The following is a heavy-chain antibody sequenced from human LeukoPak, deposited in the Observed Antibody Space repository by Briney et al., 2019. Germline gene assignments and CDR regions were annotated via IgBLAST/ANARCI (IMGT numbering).Heavy chain of an antibody. V-gene: IGHV1-18*01. CDR3: ARGISTVVTPADAFDI. J-gene: IGHJ3*02. CDR1: GYTFTSYG. D-gene: IGHD4-23*01. CDR2: ISAYNGNT. Sequence: ASVNVSCKASGYTFTSYGISWVRQAPGQGLEWMGWISAYNGNTNYAQKLQGRVTMTTDTSTSTAYMELRSLRSDDTAVYYCARGISTVVTPADAFDIWGQGTMVTASS.